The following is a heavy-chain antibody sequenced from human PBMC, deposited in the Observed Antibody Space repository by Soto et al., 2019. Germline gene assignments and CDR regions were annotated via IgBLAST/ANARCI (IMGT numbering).Heavy chain of an antibody. J-gene: IGHJ6*02. D-gene: IGHD6-6*01. Sequence: QEQLVQSGAEIKKPGSSVKISCEASGGTFSTYAFSWVRQAPGQGLEWMGGIIPIFGSPRYAQKFQGRVTMTADEFLSTAYMELSSVRSDDTAVYYCARYVADITSSYPDLPEDYCYGMDVWGQGTTVTVSS. V-gene: IGHV1-69*01. CDR3: ARYVADITSSYPDLPEDYCYGMDV. CDR2: IIPIFGSP. CDR1: GGTFSTYA.